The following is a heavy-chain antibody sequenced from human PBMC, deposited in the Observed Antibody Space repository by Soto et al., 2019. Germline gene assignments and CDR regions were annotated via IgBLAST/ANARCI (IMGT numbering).Heavy chain of an antibody. Sequence: SETLSLTCTVSGGSISGYCWSWVRQPPGKGLEWIGYISDIAYTGYNPSLKGRVSISVDTSKNQFSLTLTSVPAADTAVYYCARQGFGVLHGLVDVWGQGTTVTVSS. CDR1: GGSISGYC. D-gene: IGHD3-10*01. J-gene: IGHJ6*02. CDR2: ISDIAYT. V-gene: IGHV4-59*08. CDR3: ARQGFGVLHGLVDV.